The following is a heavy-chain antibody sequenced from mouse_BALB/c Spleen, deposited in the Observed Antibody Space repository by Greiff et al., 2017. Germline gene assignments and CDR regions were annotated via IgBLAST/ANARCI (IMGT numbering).Heavy chain of an antibody. CDR2: INPSNGGT. D-gene: IGHD3-1*01. CDR1: GYTFTSYY. Sequence: VQLQQSGAELVKPGASVKLSCKASGYTFTSYYMYWVKQRPGQGLEWIGEINPSNGGTNFNEKFKSKATLTVDKSSSTAYMQLSSLTSEDSAVYYCTRSRGGARATYYFDYWGQGTTLTVSS. V-gene: IGHV1S81*02. CDR3: TRSRGGARATYYFDY. J-gene: IGHJ2*01.